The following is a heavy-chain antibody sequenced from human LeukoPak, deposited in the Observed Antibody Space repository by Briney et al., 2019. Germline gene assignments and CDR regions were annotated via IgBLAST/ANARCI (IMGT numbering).Heavy chain of an antibody. CDR3: VRDHYYDCSGYYDY. Sequence: GGSLRLSCAVSGFSVATNYMSWVRQAPGKGLEWVSVIYSGGTTNYADYVRARFTIYRDSYANTLYLQMGNLRVEDTAVYYCVRDHYYDCSGYYDYWGQGTLVTVSS. CDR1: GFSVATNY. D-gene: IGHD3-9*01. J-gene: IGHJ4*02. V-gene: IGHV3-66*01. CDR2: IYSGGTT.